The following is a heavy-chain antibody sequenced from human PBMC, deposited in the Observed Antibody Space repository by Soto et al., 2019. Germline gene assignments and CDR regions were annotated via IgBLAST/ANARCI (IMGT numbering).Heavy chain of an antibody. V-gene: IGHV1-3*01. CDR1: GYTFTSYA. Sequence: ASVKVSCKASGYTFTSYAMHWVLQAPGQRLEWMGWINAGNGNTKYSQKFQGRVTITRDTSASTAYMELSSLRSEDTAVYYCARPDSAEINDYWGQGTLVTVSS. CDR2: INAGNGNT. CDR3: ARPDSAEINDY. D-gene: IGHD5-18*01. J-gene: IGHJ4*02.